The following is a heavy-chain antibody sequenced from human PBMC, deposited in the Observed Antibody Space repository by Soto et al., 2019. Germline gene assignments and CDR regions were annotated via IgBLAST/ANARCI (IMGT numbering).Heavy chain of an antibody. Sequence: EVQLLESGGGLVQPGGSLRLSCAASGFTFSSYAMSWVRQDPGKGLEWVSAISGSGGSTYYADSVKGRFTISRDNSKNTLYQQMNSLRAEDTAVYYCAIDGWVSSRNPSEYFQHWGQGTLVTASS. V-gene: IGHV3-23*01. J-gene: IGHJ1*01. CDR3: AIDGWVSSRNPSEYFQH. CDR2: ISGSGGST. D-gene: IGHD6-13*01. CDR1: GFTFSSYA.